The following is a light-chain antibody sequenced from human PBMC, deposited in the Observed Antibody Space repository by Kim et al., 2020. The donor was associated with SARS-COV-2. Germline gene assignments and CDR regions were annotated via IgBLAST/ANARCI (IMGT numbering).Light chain of an antibody. Sequence: EIVLTQSPATLSLSPGERATLSCRASQSVSSYLAWYQQKPGQAPRLLIYDASNRATGIPARFSGSGSGTDFTLTISSLEPEDFAVYYCQQHSNWPPLTFGGRAK. J-gene: IGKJ4*01. CDR1: QSVSSY. CDR3: QQHSNWPPLT. V-gene: IGKV3-11*01. CDR2: DAS.